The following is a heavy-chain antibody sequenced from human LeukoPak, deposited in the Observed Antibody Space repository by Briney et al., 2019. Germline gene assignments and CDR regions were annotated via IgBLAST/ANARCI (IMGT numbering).Heavy chain of an antibody. CDR2: ISGSGGST. J-gene: IGHJ4*02. V-gene: IGHV3-23*01. D-gene: IGHD6-19*01. CDR1: GFTFSRYG. Sequence: AGGSLRLSCAASGFTFSRYGMSWVRQAPGKGLEWVSAISGSGGSTYYADSVNGRFTISRDNYKNTLYLQINSLRAEDTAVYDCAKDHLPGIVVADRDYWGQGTLVTVSS. CDR3: AKDHLPGIVVADRDY.